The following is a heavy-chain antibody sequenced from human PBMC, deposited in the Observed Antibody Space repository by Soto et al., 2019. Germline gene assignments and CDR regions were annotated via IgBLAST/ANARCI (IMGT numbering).Heavy chain of an antibody. CDR2: IIPIFGTA. CDR3: AVGGIVVVPSAISY. D-gene: IGHD2-2*01. V-gene: IGHV1-69*01. J-gene: IGHJ4*02. CDR1: GGTFSSYA. Sequence: QVQLVQSGAEVKQPGSSVKVSCKASGGTFSSYAISWVRQAPGQGLEWMGGIIPIFGTANCAQKFQGRVTITADESTSTAYMEPSSMRSEDTAVYYCAVGGIVVVPSAISYWGQGTLVTVSS.